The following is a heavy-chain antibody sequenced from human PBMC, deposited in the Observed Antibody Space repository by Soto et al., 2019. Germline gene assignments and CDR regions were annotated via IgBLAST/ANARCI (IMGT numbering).Heavy chain of an antibody. CDR2: ISYDGSNK. D-gene: IGHD4-17*01. Sequence: GGSLRLSCAASGFTFSSYGMHWVRQAPGKGLEWVAVISYDGSNKYYADSVKGRFTISRDNSKNTLYLQMNSLRAEDTAVYYCAKDSYGDEGYWGQGTLVTVSS. V-gene: IGHV3-30*18. CDR1: GFTFSSYG. J-gene: IGHJ4*02. CDR3: AKDSYGDEGY.